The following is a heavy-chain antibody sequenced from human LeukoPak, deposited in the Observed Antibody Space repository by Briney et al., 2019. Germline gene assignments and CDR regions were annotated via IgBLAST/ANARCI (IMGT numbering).Heavy chain of an antibody. CDR3: ASSSGSYSFWGIDY. Sequence: SETLSLTCTVSGGSFSTNFWNWIRQPPGKGLEWLGYIHYTGTTNYNPSLNNRVTISIDTSKNQFSLKLSSVTAADTAVYYCASSSGSYSFWGIDYWGQGTLVTVSS. CDR1: GGSFSTNF. CDR2: IHYTGTT. D-gene: IGHD1-26*01. J-gene: IGHJ4*02. V-gene: IGHV4-59*01.